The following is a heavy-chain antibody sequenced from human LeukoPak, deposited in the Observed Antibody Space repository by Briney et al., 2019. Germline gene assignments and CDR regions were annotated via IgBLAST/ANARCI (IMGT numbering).Heavy chain of an antibody. J-gene: IGHJ4*02. CDR2: INHSGST. CDR3: ARYSTYYYDSGSSGPHYFDN. V-gene: IGHV4-34*01. CDR1: GGSFSGYY. D-gene: IGHD3-10*01. Sequence: SETLSLTCAVYGGSFSGYYWSWIRQPPGKGLEWIGEINHSGSTNYNPSLKSRVTISVDTSKNQFSLKLSSVTAADTAVYYCARYSTYYYDSGSSGPHYFDNWGQGTLVTVSS.